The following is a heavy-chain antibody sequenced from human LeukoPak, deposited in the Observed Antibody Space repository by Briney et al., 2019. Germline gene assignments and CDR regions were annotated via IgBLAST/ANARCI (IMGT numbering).Heavy chain of an antibody. Sequence: GGSLRLSCAASGFTFGDYAMLWVRRPPGKGLEWVSLISWGGGSTYYADSVKGRFTISRDNSKNSLYLQMNSLRTEDSALYYCARHRDSSNWWLPNYDLGGQGARLTVPS. CDR3: ARHRDSSNWWLPNYDL. J-gene: IGHJ4*02. V-gene: IGHV3-43*02. D-gene: IGHD6-13*01. CDR2: ISWGGGST. CDR1: GFTFGDYA.